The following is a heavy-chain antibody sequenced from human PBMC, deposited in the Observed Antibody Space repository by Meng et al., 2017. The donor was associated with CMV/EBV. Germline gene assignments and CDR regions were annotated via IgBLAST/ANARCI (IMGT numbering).Heavy chain of an antibody. D-gene: IGHD6-19*01. J-gene: IGHJ4*02. CDR2: VNSNNDAT. V-gene: IGHV1-2*02. CDR3: VRSSGWSLFDY. CDR1: GFTFSDYY. Sequence: QVQLVPLGAEMKKPVASVKVACTTSGFTFSDYYIHWARQAPGQGLEWMGWVNSNNDATNYARKFQGRVSMTRDTSISTAHMELSRLMSDDTAVYYCVRSSGWSLFDYWGQGTLVTVFS.